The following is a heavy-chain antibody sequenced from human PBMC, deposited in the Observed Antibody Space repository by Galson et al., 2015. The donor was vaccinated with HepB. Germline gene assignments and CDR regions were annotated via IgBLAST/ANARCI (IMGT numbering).Heavy chain of an antibody. J-gene: IGHJ3*02. V-gene: IGHV1-3*01. D-gene: IGHD6-13*01. CDR3: ARDWAAVHAFDI. CDR1: GYTFTSYV. CDR2: INAGNGNT. Sequence: SVKVSCKASGYTFTSYVMHWVRQAPGQRLEWMGWINAGNGNTKYSQKFQGRVTITRDTSASTAYMELSSLRSEDTAVYYCARDWAAVHAFDIWGQGTMVTVSS.